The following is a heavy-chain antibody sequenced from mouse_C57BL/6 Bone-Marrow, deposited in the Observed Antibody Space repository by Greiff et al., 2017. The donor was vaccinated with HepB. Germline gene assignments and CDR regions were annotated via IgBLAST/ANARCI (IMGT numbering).Heavy chain of an antibody. CDR1: GYTFTSYW. D-gene: IGHD1-1*01. J-gene: IGHJ1*03. CDR2: INPSNGGT. Sequence: QVQLKQPGTELVKPGASVKLSCKASGYTFTSYWMHWVKQRPGQGLEWIGNINPSNGGTNYNEKFKSKATLTVDKSSSTAYMQLSSLTSEDSAVYYCARSLYGSSFHWYFDVWGTGTTVTVSS. CDR3: ARSLYGSSFHWYFDV. V-gene: IGHV1-53*01.